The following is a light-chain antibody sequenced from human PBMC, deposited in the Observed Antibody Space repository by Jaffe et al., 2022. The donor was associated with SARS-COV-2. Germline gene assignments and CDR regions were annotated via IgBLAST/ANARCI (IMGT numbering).Light chain of an antibody. CDR2: KVS. CDR3: CSYAGRSTLV. Sequence: QSALTQPRSVSGSPGQSVTISCTGTSRDVGGYNYVSWYQQHPGKAPKLIIYKVSERPSGVPDRFSGFKSGNTASLTISGLQTEDEADFYCCSYAGRSTLVFGGGTKLTVL. CDR1: SRDVGGYNY. V-gene: IGLV2-11*01. J-gene: IGLJ2*01.